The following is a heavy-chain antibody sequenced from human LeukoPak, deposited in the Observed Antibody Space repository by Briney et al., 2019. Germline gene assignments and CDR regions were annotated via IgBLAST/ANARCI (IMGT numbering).Heavy chain of an antibody. D-gene: IGHD6-13*01. CDR3: ARQGITATGKLDY. Sequence: SSETLSLTCTVSGGSISGSSYYWGWIRQPPGKGLEWIGSINYSGSAYYNPSLKSRVTISVDTSNNQFSLKLNSVTAADTAVYYCARQGITATGKLDYWGQGTLVTVSS. CDR1: GGSISGSSYY. J-gene: IGHJ4*02. CDR2: INYSGSA. V-gene: IGHV4-39*01.